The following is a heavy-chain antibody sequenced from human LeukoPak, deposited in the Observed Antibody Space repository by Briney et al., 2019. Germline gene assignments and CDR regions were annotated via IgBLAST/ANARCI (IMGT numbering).Heavy chain of an antibody. CDR2: IKQDGSEK. D-gene: IGHD5-18*01. CDR1: GFTFSSYW. J-gene: IGHJ6*02. Sequence: PGGSLRLSCAASGFTFSSYWMSWVRQAPGKGLEWVANIKQDGSEKYYVDSVKGRFTISRDNAKNSLYLQMNSLRAEDTAVYYCARDEYSYGYNTVYYYGMDVWGQGTTVTVSS. CDR3: ARDEYSYGYNTVYYYGMDV. V-gene: IGHV3-7*01.